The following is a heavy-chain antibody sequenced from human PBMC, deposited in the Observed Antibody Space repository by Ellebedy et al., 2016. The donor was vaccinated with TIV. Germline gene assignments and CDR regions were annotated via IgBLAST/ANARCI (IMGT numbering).Heavy chain of an antibody. CDR2: IIPILGMT. D-gene: IGHD6-13*01. Sequence: ASVKVSCKASGGTFSNYAVNWVRQAPGQGLESMGRIIPILGMTNYAQKFQGRVTATADKSTSTASMELRSLRSDDTAVYYCVLSDSSSWFDYFDYWGQGTLVTVSS. CDR3: VLSDSSSWFDYFDY. J-gene: IGHJ4*02. V-gene: IGHV1-69*04. CDR1: GGTFSNYA.